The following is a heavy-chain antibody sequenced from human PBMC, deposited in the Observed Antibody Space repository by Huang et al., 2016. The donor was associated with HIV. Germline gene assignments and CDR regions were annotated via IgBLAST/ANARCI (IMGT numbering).Heavy chain of an antibody. D-gene: IGHD3-3*01. Sequence: EVELAESGGGSVRPGQSLRLSCVGFGFIFSDYWMHWVRQIPGKGLMWVARIERDGSSTSYADSVKGRFTIYRDNAKNTVYLQMSSLRVDDTAVYYCVRAKEKGYDFWSGYRYWGQGVQVTVSS. CDR3: VRAKEKGYDFWSGYRY. J-gene: IGHJ4*01. CDR2: IERDGSST. V-gene: IGHV3-74*02. CDR1: GFIFSDYW.